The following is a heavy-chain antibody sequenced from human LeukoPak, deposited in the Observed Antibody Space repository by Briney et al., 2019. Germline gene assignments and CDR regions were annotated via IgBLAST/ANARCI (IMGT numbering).Heavy chain of an antibody. CDR3: ATNPSGTFSFDF. J-gene: IGHJ4*02. D-gene: IGHD1-26*01. V-gene: IGHV4-39*01. Sequence: PSETLSLTCTVSGGSISSSSYYWGWIRQPPGKGLEWIGTIYYSGITYYNPSLESRVTMSVDTSKNQFSLKLTSVTAADTAVYYCATNPSGTFSFDFWGQGTLVTVSS. CDR2: IYYSGIT. CDR1: GGSISSSSYY.